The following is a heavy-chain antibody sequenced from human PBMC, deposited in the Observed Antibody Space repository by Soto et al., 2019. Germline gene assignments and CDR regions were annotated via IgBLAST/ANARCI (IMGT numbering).Heavy chain of an antibody. D-gene: IGHD6-19*01. CDR2: IYHSGST. J-gene: IGHJ4*02. CDR3: ATFIGISVYGTWDY. Sequence: SETLSLTCAVSGYSISSGYYWGWIRQPPGKGLEWIGSIYHSGSTYYNPSLKSRVTISVDTSKNQFSLKLSSVTAADTAVYYCATFIGISVYGTWDYWGQGTLVTVSS. V-gene: IGHV4-38-2*01. CDR1: GYSISSGYY.